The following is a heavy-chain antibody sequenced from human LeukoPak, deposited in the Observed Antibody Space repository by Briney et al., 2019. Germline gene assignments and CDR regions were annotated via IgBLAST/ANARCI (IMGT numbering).Heavy chain of an antibody. V-gene: IGHV1-24*01. D-gene: IGHD5-12*01. J-gene: IGHJ4*02. CDR2: FDPEDVET. Sequence: ASVKVSCKVSGYTLTELAIHWVRQAPGKGLEWMGGFDPEDVETIYAQKFQGRVTMTEDTYTDTAYMELSSLRSEDAAVYYCATYSGYAAYWGQGTLVSVSS. CDR1: GYTLTELA. CDR3: ATYSGYAAY.